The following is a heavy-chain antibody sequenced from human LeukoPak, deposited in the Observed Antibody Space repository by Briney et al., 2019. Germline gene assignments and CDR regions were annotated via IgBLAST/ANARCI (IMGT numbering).Heavy chain of an antibody. CDR2: IYTSGST. J-gene: IGHJ5*02. CDR1: GGSISSYY. CDR3: ARDSQLRMDGSGVPNWFDP. Sequence: SETLSLTCTVSGGSISSYYWSWIRQPAGKGLEWIGRIYTSGSTNYNPSLKSRVTISVDTSKNQFSLKLSSVTAADTAVYYCARDSQLRMDGSGVPNWFDPWGQGTLVTVSS. D-gene: IGHD3-10*01. V-gene: IGHV4-4*07.